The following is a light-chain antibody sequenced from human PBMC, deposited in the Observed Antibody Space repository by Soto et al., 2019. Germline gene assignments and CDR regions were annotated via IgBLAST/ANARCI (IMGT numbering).Light chain of an antibody. V-gene: IGKV3-15*01. CDR2: ATS. CDR1: QSVGNN. J-gene: IGKJ4*01. CDR3: QQYGDWPLT. Sequence: DIVLTQSPATLSVSPGERATLSCRASQSVGNNFAWYQQKPGQAPRLLIFATSSRATCVPARFSGSGSGIECALTICSLQYEDFAVYYCQQYGDWPLTFGGAAKVEIE.